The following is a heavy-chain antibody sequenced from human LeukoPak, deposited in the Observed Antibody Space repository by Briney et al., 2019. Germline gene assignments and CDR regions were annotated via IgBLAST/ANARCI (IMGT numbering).Heavy chain of an antibody. CDR1: GDSVSSNSVT. CDR2: TYCRSTWYN. J-gene: IGHJ5*02. CDR3: ARRLTQYDCFDP. Sequence: SQTLSLTCAISGDSVSSNSVTWNWIRQSPSRGLEWLGRTYCRSTWYNDYAVSVRGRITVNPDTSKNQFSLHLNSVTPEDTAVYYCARRLTQYDCFDPWGQGILVTVSS. V-gene: IGHV6-1*01. D-gene: IGHD2-2*01.